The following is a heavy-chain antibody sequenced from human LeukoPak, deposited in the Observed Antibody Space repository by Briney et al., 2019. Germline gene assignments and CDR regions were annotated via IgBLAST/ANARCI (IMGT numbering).Heavy chain of an antibody. D-gene: IGHD5-12*01. V-gene: IGHV4-59*08. CDR3: ARQVDIVATTIDY. Sequence: PSETLSLTCTVSGGSISSYYWSWIRQPPGKGLEWIGYIYYSGSTNYNPSLKSRVTISVDTSKNQFSLKLSSVTAADTAVYYCARQVDIVATTIDYWGQGTPVTVSS. CDR1: GGSISSYY. J-gene: IGHJ4*02. CDR2: IYYSGST.